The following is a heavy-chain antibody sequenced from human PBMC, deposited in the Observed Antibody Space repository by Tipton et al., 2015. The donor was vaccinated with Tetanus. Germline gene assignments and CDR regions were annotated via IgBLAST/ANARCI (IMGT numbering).Heavy chain of an antibody. CDR2: ISGSGGST. J-gene: IGHJ5*02. D-gene: IGHD6-6*01. Sequence: SLRLSCAASGFTFSSYAMSWVRQAPGKGLEWVSAISGSGGSTYYADSVKGRFTISRDNSKNTLYLQMNSLRAEDTAVYYCAKDEYSSSSGFWFDPWGQGTLVTVSS. V-gene: IGHV3-23*01. CDR1: GFTFSSYA. CDR3: AKDEYSSSSGFWFDP.